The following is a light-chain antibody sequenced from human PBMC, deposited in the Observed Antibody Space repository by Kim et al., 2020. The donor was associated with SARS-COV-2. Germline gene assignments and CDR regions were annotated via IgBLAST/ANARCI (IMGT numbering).Light chain of an antibody. Sequence: QSALTQPASVSGSPGQSITISCTGTSSDVGGYNYVSWYQQHPGKAPKLMIYDVSKRPSGVSNRFSGSKSGNTASLTISGLQAEDEADYYCSSYTSSSPYFFGTGTKVTVL. CDR3: SSYTSSSPYF. CDR2: DVS. CDR1: SSDVGGYNY. V-gene: IGLV2-14*01. J-gene: IGLJ1*01.